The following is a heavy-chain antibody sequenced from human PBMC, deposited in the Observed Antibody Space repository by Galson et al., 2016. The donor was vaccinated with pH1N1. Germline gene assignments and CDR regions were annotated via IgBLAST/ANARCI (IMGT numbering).Heavy chain of an antibody. CDR2: IIPIFGTV. D-gene: IGHD6-13*01. CDR3: ARAIGAADSL. Sequence: SVKVSCKASGVTFNSNSISWVRQAPGQRLEWMGGIIPIFGTVKYAHKLQGRVTITADELATTVYMELNSLRREDTAVYYCARAIGAADSLWGQGTLVTVSS. J-gene: IGHJ4*02. CDR1: GVTFNSNS. V-gene: IGHV1-69*13.